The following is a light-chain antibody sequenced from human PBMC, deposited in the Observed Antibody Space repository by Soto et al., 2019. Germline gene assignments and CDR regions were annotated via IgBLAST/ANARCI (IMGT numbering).Light chain of an antibody. CDR3: LQYHNLWA. V-gene: IGKV3D-7*01. CDR2: GAS. CDR1: QSVSSSY. Sequence: IVLTQYPGTLSLSRGERATLSCRASQSVSSSYLAWYQQKPGQAPRLLIYGASSRATGIPDRFSGSGSGTEFTLTISSLQPEDFTVYSCLQYHNLWAFGQGTKVDI. J-gene: IGKJ1*01.